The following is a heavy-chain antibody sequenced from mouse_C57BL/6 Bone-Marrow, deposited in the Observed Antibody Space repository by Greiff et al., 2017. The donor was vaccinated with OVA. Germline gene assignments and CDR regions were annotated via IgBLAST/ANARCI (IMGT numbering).Heavy chain of an antibody. CDR1: GYTFTSYW. V-gene: IGHV1-55*01. D-gene: IGHD1-1*01. J-gene: IGHJ1*03. CDR2: IYPGSGST. Sequence: VKLKQPGAELVKPGASVKMSCKASGYTFTSYWITWVKQRPGQGLEWIGDIYPGSGSTNYNEKFKSKATLTVDTSSSTAYMQLSSLTSEDSAVYYCARAGYGSHWYFDVWGTGTTVTVSS. CDR3: ARAGYGSHWYFDV.